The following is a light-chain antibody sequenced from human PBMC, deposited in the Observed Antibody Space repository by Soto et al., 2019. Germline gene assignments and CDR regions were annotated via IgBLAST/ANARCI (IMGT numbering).Light chain of an antibody. CDR1: QSISSW. Sequence: DIQMNQSPSTLSASVGDRVTITCRASQSISSWLAWYQQKPGKAPKLLIYKASSLESGVPSRFSGSGSGTEFTLTNSSLQPDDFATYYCQQYYSYSYTFGQGTKLEIK. V-gene: IGKV1-5*03. J-gene: IGKJ2*01. CDR3: QQYYSYSYT. CDR2: KAS.